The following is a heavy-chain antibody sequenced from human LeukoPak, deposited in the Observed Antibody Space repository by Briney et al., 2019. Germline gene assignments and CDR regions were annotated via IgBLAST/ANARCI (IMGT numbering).Heavy chain of an antibody. CDR2: IYSGGST. D-gene: IGHD3-10*01. CDR3: AKASGSYYGLYFDY. V-gene: IGHV3-66*01. J-gene: IGHJ4*02. Sequence: GGSLRLSCAASGFTVSSNYMSWVRQAPGKGLEWVSVIYSGGSTYYADSVKGRFTISRDNSKNTLYLQMNSLRAEDTAVYYCAKASGSYYGLYFDYWGQGTLVTVSS. CDR1: GFTVSSNY.